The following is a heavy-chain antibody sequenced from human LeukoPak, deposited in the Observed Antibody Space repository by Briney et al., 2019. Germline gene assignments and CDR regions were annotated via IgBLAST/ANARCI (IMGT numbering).Heavy chain of an antibody. J-gene: IGHJ4*02. CDR2: IYYSGST. D-gene: IGHD6-13*01. CDR3: AREDSSSWYVY. V-gene: IGHV4-59*01. CDR1: SGSISSYY. Sequence: SETLSLTCTVSSGSISSYYWSWIRQPPGKGLEWIGYIYYSGSTNYNPSLKSRVTISVDTSKNQFSLKLSSVTAADTAVYYCAREDSSSWYVYWGQGTLVTVSS.